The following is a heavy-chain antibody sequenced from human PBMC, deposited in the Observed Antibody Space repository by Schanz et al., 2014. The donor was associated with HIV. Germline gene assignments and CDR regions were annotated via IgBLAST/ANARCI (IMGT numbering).Heavy chain of an antibody. J-gene: IGHJ4*02. CDR1: GFSFSNYG. V-gene: IGHV3-30*18. D-gene: IGHD3-22*01. Sequence: QVQLVESGGGVVQPGRSLRLSCAASGFSFSNYGMHWVRQAPGKGLEWVAVISYDGSNKHYADSVKGRFTISRDNSKNTMYLKMTTLRTEDTAVYYCAKPEYDSRGNSQSHFDSWGQGTLVTVSS. CDR3: AKPEYDSRGNSQSHFDS. CDR2: ISYDGSNK.